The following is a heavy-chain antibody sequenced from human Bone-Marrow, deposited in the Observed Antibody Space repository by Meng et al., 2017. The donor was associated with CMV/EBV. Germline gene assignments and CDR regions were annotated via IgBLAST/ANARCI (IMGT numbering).Heavy chain of an antibody. J-gene: IGHJ3*02. D-gene: IGHD2-2*01. V-gene: IGHV4-38-2*02. CDR3: ATDIVVVPAASHDAFDI. Sequence: GSLRLSCTVSGYSISSGYYWGWIRQPPGKGLEWIGSIYHSGSTYYNPSLKSRVTISVDTSKNQFSLKLSSVTAADTAVYYCATDIVVVPAASHDAFDIWGQGTMVTVSS. CDR2: IYHSGST. CDR1: GYSISSGYY.